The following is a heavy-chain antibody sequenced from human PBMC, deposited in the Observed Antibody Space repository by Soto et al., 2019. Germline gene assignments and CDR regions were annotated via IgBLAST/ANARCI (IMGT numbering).Heavy chain of an antibody. V-gene: IGHV1-2*04. CDR2: INPNSGGT. CDR1: GYTFTGYY. CDR3: ASSGGGSSWPNGMDV. Sequence: QVQLVQSGAEVKKPGASVKVSCKASGYTFTGYYMHWVRQAPGQGLEWMGWINPNSGGTNYAQKCQGWVTMTRDTSISTAYMELSRLRSDDTAVYYCASSGGGSSWPNGMDVWGQGTTVTVSS. D-gene: IGHD6-13*01. J-gene: IGHJ6*02.